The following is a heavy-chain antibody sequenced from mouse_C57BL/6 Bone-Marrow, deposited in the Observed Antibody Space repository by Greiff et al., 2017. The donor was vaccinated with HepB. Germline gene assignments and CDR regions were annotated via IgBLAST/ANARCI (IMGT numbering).Heavy chain of an antibody. CDR3: ARHLRWLRRWFAY. J-gene: IGHJ3*01. V-gene: IGHV5-6*01. CDR1: GFTFSSYG. CDR2: ISSGGSYT. D-gene: IGHD2-2*01. Sequence: EVKLMESGGDLVKPGGSLKLSCAASGFTFSSYGMSWVRQTPDKRLEWVATISSGGSYTYYPASVKGRFTISRDNAKNTLYLHMSRLKSEDTAMYYCARHLRWLRRWFAYWGQGTLVTVSA.